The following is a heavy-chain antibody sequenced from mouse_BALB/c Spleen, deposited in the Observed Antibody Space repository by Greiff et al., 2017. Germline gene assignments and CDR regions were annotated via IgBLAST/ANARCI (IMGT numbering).Heavy chain of an antibody. CDR2: ISSGGGST. J-gene: IGHJ2*01. CDR3: ARQKYGNYEDYFDY. V-gene: IGHV5-12-1*01. Sequence: EVMLVESGGGLVKPGGSLKLSCAASGFAFSSYDMSWVRQTPEKRLEWVAYISSGGGSTYYPDTVKGRFTISRDNAKNTLYLQMSSLKSEDTAMYYCARQKYGNYEDYFDYWGQGTTLTVSS. D-gene: IGHD2-10*02. CDR1: GFAFSSYD.